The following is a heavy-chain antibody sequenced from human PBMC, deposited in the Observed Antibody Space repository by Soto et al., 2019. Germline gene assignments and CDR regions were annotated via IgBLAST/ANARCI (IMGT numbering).Heavy chain of an antibody. CDR3: AGEVEVFYSNYGWFDP. CDR1: GFTFSSYA. Sequence: EVQLLESGGGLVQPGGSLRLSCAASGFTFSSYAMSWVRQAPGKGLEWVSAISGSGGSTYYADSVKGRFTISRDNSKNTLYLQMTSLRAEDTAVYYCAGEVEVFYSNYGWFDPWGQGTLVTVSS. CDR2: ISGSGGST. J-gene: IGHJ5*02. D-gene: IGHD4-4*01. V-gene: IGHV3-23*01.